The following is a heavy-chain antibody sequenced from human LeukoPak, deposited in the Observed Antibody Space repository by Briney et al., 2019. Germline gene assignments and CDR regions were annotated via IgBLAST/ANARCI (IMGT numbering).Heavy chain of an antibody. CDR1: GFTFSSYA. J-gene: IGHJ6*03. D-gene: IGHD3-22*01. V-gene: IGHV3-23*01. CDR2: LCSAGNT. Sequence: GGSLRLSCAASGFTFSSYAMSWVRQTPGKGLEWVSVLCSAGNTYYADSVKGRFTISRDNSKNTLYLQMNSLRAEDTAVYYCAKGRGNYDSSGYSHMDVWGKGTTVTVSS. CDR3: AKGRGNYDSSGYSHMDV.